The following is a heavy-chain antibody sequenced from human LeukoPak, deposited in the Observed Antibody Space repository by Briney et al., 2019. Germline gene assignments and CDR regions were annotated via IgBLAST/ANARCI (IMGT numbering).Heavy chain of an antibody. CDR2: ISAYNGNT. CDR1: GYTFTSYG. J-gene: IGHJ4*02. D-gene: IGHD3-16*02. V-gene: IGHV1-18*01. Sequence: ASVKVSCKASGYTFTSYGISWVRQAPGQGLEWMGWISAYNGNTNYAQKLQGRVTMTTDTSTSTAYMELRSLKSDDTAVYYCARDLAYYDYVWGSYRPQYYFNYWGQGTLVTVSS. CDR3: ARDLAYYDYVWGSYRPQYYFNY.